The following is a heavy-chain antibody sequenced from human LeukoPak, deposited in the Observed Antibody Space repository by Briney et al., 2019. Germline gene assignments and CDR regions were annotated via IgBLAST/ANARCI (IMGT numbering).Heavy chain of an antibody. CDR2: ISSSGSTI. D-gene: IGHD3-16*01. Sequence: GGSLRLSCAASGFTFSSYEMNWVRQAPGKGLEWVSYISSSGSTIYYADSVKGRFTISRDNAKNSLYLQMNSLRAEDTAVYYCAREGRDVWGSPFFDYWGQGTLVTVSS. J-gene: IGHJ4*02. CDR3: AREGRDVWGSPFFDY. V-gene: IGHV3-48*03. CDR1: GFTFSSYE.